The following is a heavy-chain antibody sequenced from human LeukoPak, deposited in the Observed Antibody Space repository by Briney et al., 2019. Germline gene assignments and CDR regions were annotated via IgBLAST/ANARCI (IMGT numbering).Heavy chain of an antibody. CDR2: IYHSGNT. CDR1: GGSISSSNW. CDR3: ATDGKHTPTVVTPGTDAFDI. D-gene: IGHD4-23*01. V-gene: IGHV4-4*02. J-gene: IGHJ3*02. Sequence: PSETLSLTCAVSGGSISSSNWWSWVRQPPGKGLEWIGEIYHSGNTNYNPSLKSRVTISVDKSENQFSLKLSSVTAADTAVYYCATDGKHTPTVVTPGTDAFDIWGQGTMVTVSS.